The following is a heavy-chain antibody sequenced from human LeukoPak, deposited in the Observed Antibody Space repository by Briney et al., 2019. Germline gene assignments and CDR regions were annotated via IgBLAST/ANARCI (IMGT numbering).Heavy chain of an antibody. CDR1: GFTFSSYW. CDR2: INSDGSST. V-gene: IGHV3-74*01. J-gene: IGHJ4*02. D-gene: IGHD3-3*01. Sequence: GGSLRLSCAASGFTFSSYWMHWVRQAPGKGLVWVSRINSDGSSTSYADSVKGRFTISRDNAKNTLYLQMNSLRAEDTAVYYCARGMGEWLLSYDFDYWGQGTLVTVSS. CDR3: ARGMGEWLLSYDFDY.